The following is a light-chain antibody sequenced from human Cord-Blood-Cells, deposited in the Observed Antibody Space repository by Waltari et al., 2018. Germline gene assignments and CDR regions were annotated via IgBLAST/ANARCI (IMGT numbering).Light chain of an antibody. CDR2: GAS. V-gene: IGKV3-20*01. CDR3: QQYGSSPRGVT. Sequence: EIVLTQSPGTLSLSPGERATLSCRASQSVSSSYLAWYKQKPGQAPRLLIYGASSRATGIPDRFSGSGSGTDFTLTISRLEPEEFAVYYCQQYGSSPRGVTFGPGTKVDIK. CDR1: QSVSSSY. J-gene: IGKJ3*01.